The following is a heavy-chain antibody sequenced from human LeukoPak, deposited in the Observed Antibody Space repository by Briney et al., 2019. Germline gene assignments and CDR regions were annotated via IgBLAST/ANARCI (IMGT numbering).Heavy chain of an antibody. CDR3: ARTSRVPAAKVGGFDY. V-gene: IGHV3-53*01. CDR2: IYSGGST. Sequence: GGSLRLSCAASGFTFSGYAMSWVRQAPGKGLEWVSVIYSGGSTYYADSVKGRFTISRDNSKNTLYLQMNSLRAEDTAVYYCARTSRVPAAKVGGFDYWGQGTLVTVSS. CDR1: GFTFSGYA. D-gene: IGHD2-2*01. J-gene: IGHJ4*02.